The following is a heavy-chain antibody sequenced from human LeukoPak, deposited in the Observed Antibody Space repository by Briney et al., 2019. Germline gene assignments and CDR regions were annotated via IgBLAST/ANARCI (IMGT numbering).Heavy chain of an antibody. CDR1: GFTFSNYV. CDR2: ISGSGGP. J-gene: IGHJ4*02. D-gene: IGHD6-19*01. Sequence: GGSLRLSCAASGFTFSNYVVSWVRQAPGKGLEWVSAISGSGGPYYADSVKGRFTISRDNSKNTLYLQMNSLRAEDTAIYYCAKSAAGWSMFVYWGQGTLVTVSS. V-gene: IGHV3-23*01. CDR3: AKSAAGWSMFVY.